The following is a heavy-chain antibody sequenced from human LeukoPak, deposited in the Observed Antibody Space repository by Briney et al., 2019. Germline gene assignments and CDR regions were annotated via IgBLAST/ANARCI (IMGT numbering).Heavy chain of an antibody. CDR2: IYHSGST. J-gene: IGHJ4*02. CDR3: ARVRDDFWSGYSLDY. D-gene: IGHD3-3*01. CDR1: GDSISSGSYF. Sequence: SETLSLTCTVSGDSISSGSYFWGWIRQPPGKGLEWIGSIYHSGSTYYNPSLKSRVTISVDTSKNQFSLKLSSVTAADTAVYYCARVRDDFWSGYSLDYWGQGTLVTVSS. V-gene: IGHV4-39*07.